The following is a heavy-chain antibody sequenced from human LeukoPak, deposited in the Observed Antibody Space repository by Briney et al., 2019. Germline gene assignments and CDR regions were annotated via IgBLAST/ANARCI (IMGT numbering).Heavy chain of an antibody. Sequence: GGSLRLSCAASEFTFSNYWMGWVRQAPGKGREWVANIKQDGSEKYYVDSVKGRFTIYRDNTKNSLYLQMNSLRAEDTAVYYCARVRRGTVASMVPGQYHFDYWGQGTLVTVSS. J-gene: IGHJ4*02. CDR2: IKQDGSEK. V-gene: IGHV3-7*03. CDR1: EFTFSNYW. D-gene: IGHD3-10*01. CDR3: ARVRRGTVASMVPGQYHFDY.